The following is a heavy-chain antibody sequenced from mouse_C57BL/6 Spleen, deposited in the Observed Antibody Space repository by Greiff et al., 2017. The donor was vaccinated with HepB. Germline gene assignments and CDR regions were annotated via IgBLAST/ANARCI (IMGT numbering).Heavy chain of an antibody. CDR1: GYTFTGYW. CDR2: ILPGSGST. CDR3: ASREYSYSCPYWYFDV. J-gene: IGHJ1*01. V-gene: IGHV1-9*01. D-gene: IGHD1-1*01. Sequence: QVQLQQSGAELMKPGASVKLSCKATGYTFTGYWIEWVKQRPGHGLEWIGEILPGSGSTNYNEKFKGKATFTADTSSNTAYMQLSSLTTEDSAIYYCASREYSYSCPYWYFDVWGPGTPVTVSS.